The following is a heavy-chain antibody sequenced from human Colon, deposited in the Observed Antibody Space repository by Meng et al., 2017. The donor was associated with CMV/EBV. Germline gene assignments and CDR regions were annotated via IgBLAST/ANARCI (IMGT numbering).Heavy chain of an antibody. CDR3: ASGRERELFSVY. CDR2: ISGGTYI. V-gene: IGHV3-21*01. CDR1: GFTSRSYN. Sequence: LSCAASGFTSRSYNMNWVRQAPGKGLEWVSSISGGTYIYYADSVKGRFTISRDNAKNSLYLQMNSLRPEDTAIYYCASGRERELFSVYWGQGTLVTVSS. D-gene: IGHD1-7*01. J-gene: IGHJ4*02.